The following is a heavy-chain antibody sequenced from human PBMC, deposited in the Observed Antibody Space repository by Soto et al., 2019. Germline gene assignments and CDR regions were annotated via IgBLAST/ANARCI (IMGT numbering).Heavy chain of an antibody. CDR1: GFSLSTSGVG. CDR2: IYWDDDK. Sequence: QITLKESGPTLVKPTQTLTLTCTFSGFSLSTSGVGVGWIRQPPGKALEWLALIYWDDDKRHSPSLKIRLTIPTSSSQNHSALTITNMDPVDTATCSCARSLLCISTSCSRGWFAPWGQGTLVTVSS. J-gene: IGHJ5*02. V-gene: IGHV2-5*02. CDR3: ARSLLCISTSCSRGWFAP. D-gene: IGHD2-2*01.